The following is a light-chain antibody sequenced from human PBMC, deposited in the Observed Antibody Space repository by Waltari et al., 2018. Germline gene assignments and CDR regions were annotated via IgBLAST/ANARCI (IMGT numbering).Light chain of an antibody. J-gene: IGKJ4*01. V-gene: IGKV3-11*01. Sequence: EIVLTQSPATLSLSPGERATLSCRASQSVSVYLAWYQQKPGQAPRLLISDASSRATGIPARFSGSGSGTDFTLTISSLEPEDFAVYFCQQRSNWPLTFGGGTKVEIK. CDR2: DAS. CDR1: QSVSVY. CDR3: QQRSNWPLT.